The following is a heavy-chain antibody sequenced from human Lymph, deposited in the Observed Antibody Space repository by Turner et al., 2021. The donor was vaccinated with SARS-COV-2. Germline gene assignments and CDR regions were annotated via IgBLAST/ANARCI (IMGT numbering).Heavy chain of an antibody. CDR1: GFIVSSNY. Sequence: EVQLEKTGGGLIQPGGARRLTCTASGFIVSSNYMNWVRQAPGKGREWVSLMYSGGSTYYADSVKGRFTISRDNSKNTLYLQMNSLRAEDTAVYYCARDLQLYGMDVWGQGTTVTVSS. CDR2: MYSGGST. CDR3: ARDLQLYGMDV. D-gene: IGHD1-1*01. J-gene: IGHJ6*02. V-gene: IGHV3-53*02.